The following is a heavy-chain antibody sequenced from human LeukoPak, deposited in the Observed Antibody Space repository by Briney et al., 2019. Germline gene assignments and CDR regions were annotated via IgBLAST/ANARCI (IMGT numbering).Heavy chain of an antibody. D-gene: IGHD4-17*01. V-gene: IGHV4-4*07. CDR1: GGSITTYY. CDR3: ARVPTVTFFDY. Sequence: TSETLSLTCTVSGGSITTYYWTWIRQPAGKGLEWIGHISASGSTNYNPSLQSRVTMSVDTSKNQFSLKLSSVTAADTAVYYCARVPTVTFFDYWGQGTLVTVSS. J-gene: IGHJ4*02. CDR2: ISASGST.